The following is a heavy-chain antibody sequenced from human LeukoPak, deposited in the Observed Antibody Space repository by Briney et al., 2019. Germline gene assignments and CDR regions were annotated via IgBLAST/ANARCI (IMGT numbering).Heavy chain of an antibody. CDR1: GGTFISYA. CDR2: IIPIFGTA. D-gene: IGHD3-3*01. V-gene: IGHV1-69*01. CDR3: ARGVYYDFWSGYVQAPYYYYGVDV. Sequence: SVKVSCKASGGTFISYAISWVRQAPGQGLEWMGGIIPIFGTANYAQKFQGRVTITADESTSTAYMELSSLRSEDTAVYYCARGVYYDFWSGYVQAPYYYYGVDVWGQGTTVTVSS. J-gene: IGHJ6*02.